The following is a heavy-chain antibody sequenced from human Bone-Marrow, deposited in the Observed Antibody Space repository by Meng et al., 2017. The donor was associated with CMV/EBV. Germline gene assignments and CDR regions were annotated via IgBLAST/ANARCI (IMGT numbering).Heavy chain of an antibody. J-gene: IGHJ4*02. CDR1: GFTFSSYA. D-gene: IGHD3-22*01. V-gene: IGHV3-23*01. Sequence: GESLKISCAASGFTFSSYAMSWVRQAPGKGLEWVSAISGSGGSTYYADSVKGRFTISRDNSKNTLHLQMNSLRAEDTAVYYCAKGFEVVVVIIDYWGQGTLVTVSS. CDR2: ISGSGGST. CDR3: AKGFEVVVVIIDY.